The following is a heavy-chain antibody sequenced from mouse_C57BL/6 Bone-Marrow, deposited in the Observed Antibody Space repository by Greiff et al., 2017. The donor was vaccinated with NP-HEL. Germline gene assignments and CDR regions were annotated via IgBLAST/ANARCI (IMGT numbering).Heavy chain of an antibody. CDR1: GFTFSSYA. V-gene: IGHV5-4*01. CDR2: ISDGGSYT. CDR3: ARDDY. Sequence: EVKLVESGGGLVKPGGSLKLSCAASGFTFSSYAMSWVRQTPAKRLEWVATISDGGSYTYYPDNVKGRFTISRDNAKNNLYLQMSHLKSEDTAMYYCARDDYWGQGTTLTVSS. J-gene: IGHJ2*01.